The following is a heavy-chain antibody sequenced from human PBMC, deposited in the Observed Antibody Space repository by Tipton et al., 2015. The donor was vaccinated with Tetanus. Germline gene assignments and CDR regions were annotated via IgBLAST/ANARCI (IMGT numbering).Heavy chain of an antibody. CDR2: IYYSGST. D-gene: IGHD3-16*01. CDR1: GGSVNLYF. Sequence: TLSLTCSVSGGSVNLYFWSWIRQPPGKGLEWIGYIYYSGSTNYNPSLKSRVTISVDTSKNQFSLKLSSVTAADTAVYYCASTVGHSGGYYYYYGMDVWGQGTTVTVSS. CDR3: ASTVGHSGGYYYYYGMDV. J-gene: IGHJ6*02. V-gene: IGHV4-59*02.